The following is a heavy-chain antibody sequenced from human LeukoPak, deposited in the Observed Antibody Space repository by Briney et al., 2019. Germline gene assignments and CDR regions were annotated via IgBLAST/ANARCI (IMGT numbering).Heavy chain of an antibody. V-gene: IGHV3-30*04. CDR3: ARTSQTFDY. CDR1: GFTFSNYA. Sequence: GGSLRLSCAASGFTFSNYAMNWVRQAPGKGLEWVAVISYDGRNKYYADSVKGRFTTSRDNSKNTLYLQMNSLRPEDTAVYYCARTSQTFDYWGQGTLVTVSS. J-gene: IGHJ4*02. CDR2: ISYDGRNK.